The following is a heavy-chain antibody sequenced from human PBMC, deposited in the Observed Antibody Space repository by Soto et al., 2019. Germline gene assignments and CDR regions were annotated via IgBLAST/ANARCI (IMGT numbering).Heavy chain of an antibody. CDR1: GFTFRSYA. Sequence: QVWQVESGGGVVQAGRSLRLSCAASGFTFRSYAMHWVRQAPGQGLEGVAIISYDELYKYYADSVKGRFTIYRDNSKNTLYLQMNSLRTEDTAVYYCARALDFWGAYLDYWGQGSLVTVSS. J-gene: IGHJ4*02. CDR3: ARALDFWGAYLDY. V-gene: IGHV3-30-3*01. CDR2: ISYDELYK. D-gene: IGHD3-3*01.